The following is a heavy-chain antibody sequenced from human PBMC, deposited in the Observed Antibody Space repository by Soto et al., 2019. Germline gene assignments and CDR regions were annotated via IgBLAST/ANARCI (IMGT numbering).Heavy chain of an antibody. V-gene: IGHV3-23*01. CDR3: AKGGIAARRPTDY. J-gene: IGHJ4*02. D-gene: IGHD6-6*01. CDR2: ISGSGGST. Sequence: GGSLRLSCAACGFTFSSYAMSWVRQAPGKGLEWVSAISGSGGSTYYADSVKGRFTISRDNSKNTLYLQMNSLRAEDTAVYYCAKGGIAARRPTDYWGQGTLVTVSS. CDR1: GFTFSSYA.